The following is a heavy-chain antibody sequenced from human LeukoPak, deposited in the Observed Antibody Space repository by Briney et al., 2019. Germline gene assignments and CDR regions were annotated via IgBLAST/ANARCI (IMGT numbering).Heavy chain of an antibody. J-gene: IGHJ6*03. CDR3: ARLWYCSSTSCYRGYYYYYMDV. CDR2: INHFGST. CDR1: GGSFIGYY. Sequence: SETLSLTCAVYGGSFIGYYWSWIRQPPGKGLEWIGEINHFGSTNYNPSLKSRVTISVDTSKNQFSLKLSSVTAADTAVYYCARLWYCSSTSCYRGYYYYYMDVWGKGTTVTISS. V-gene: IGHV4-34*01. D-gene: IGHD2-2*02.